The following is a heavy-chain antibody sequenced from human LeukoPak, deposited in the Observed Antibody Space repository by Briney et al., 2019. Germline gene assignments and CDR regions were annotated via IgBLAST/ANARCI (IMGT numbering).Heavy chain of an antibody. CDR1: GGTFSSYA. D-gene: IGHD6-13*01. V-gene: IGHV1-69*13. Sequence: ASVKVSCKASGGTFSSYAISWVRQAPGQGLEWMGGIIPIFGTANYAQKFQGRVTITADESTSTAYMELSSLRSEDTAVYYCARSDSSSWYASGPFDPWGQGTLVTVSS. CDR2: IIPIFGTA. J-gene: IGHJ5*02. CDR3: ARSDSSSWYASGPFDP.